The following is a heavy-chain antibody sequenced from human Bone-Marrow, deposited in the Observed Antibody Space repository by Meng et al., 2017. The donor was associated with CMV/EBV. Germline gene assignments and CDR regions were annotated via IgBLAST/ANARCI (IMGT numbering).Heavy chain of an antibody. D-gene: IGHD3-10*01. CDR1: GFTFSDYW. J-gene: IGHJ5*02. CDR2: INSDGSST. Sequence: GESLKISCAASGFTFSDYWMHWVRQAPGKGLVWVSRINSDGSSTNYADSVKGRFTISRDNAKNTLYLQMNSLRPEDTAVYYCARVFFRRDYYGSGSYNPWGQGNLVTVSS. V-gene: IGHV3-74*01. CDR3: ARVFFRRDYYGSGSYNP.